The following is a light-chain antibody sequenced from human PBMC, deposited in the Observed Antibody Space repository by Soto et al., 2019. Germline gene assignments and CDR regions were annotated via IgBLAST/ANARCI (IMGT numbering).Light chain of an antibody. Sequence: AIQMTQSPSSLSASVGDRVTISCRASQAIRNDLGWYQQKPGKAPKLLIYAASSLQSGVPSRFSGSGSGTDFTLTINSLQPEDFATYYCLQDYNYPWTFGQGTKVEIK. V-gene: IGKV1-6*01. CDR3: LQDYNYPWT. CDR2: AAS. CDR1: QAIRND. J-gene: IGKJ1*01.